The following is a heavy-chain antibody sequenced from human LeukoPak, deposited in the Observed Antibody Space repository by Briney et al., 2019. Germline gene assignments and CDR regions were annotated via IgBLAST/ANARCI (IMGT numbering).Heavy chain of an antibody. CDR1: GGSISSYY. Sequence: SETLSLTCTVSGGSISSYYWSWIRQPPGKGLEWIGYIYYSGSTNYNPSLKSRVTISVDTSKNQFSLKLSSVTAADTAVYYCARRLYDAGYPYDYWGQGTLVTVSS. CDR2: IYYSGST. CDR3: ARRLYDAGYPYDY. V-gene: IGHV4-59*01. J-gene: IGHJ4*02. D-gene: IGHD2-15*01.